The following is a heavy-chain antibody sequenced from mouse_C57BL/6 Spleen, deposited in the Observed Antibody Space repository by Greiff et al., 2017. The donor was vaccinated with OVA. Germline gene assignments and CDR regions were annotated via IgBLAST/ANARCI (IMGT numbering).Heavy chain of an antibody. CDR3: ARATTVDYYAMDY. Sequence: EVKLMESAGGLVQPGRSLKLSCTASGFTFSDYYMAWVRQVPEKGLEWVANINYDGSSTYYLDSLKSRFIISRDNAKNILYLQMSSLKSEDTATYYCARATTVDYYAMDYWGQGTSVTVSS. CDR2: INYDGSST. CDR1: GFTFSDYY. V-gene: IGHV5-16*01. J-gene: IGHJ4*01. D-gene: IGHD1-1*01.